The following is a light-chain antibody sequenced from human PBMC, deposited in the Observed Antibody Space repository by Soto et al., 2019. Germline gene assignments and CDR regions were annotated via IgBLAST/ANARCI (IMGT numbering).Light chain of an antibody. CDR3: SSYAGSDNYVV. J-gene: IGLJ2*01. CDR2: EVS. CDR1: SSDVGGYNY. V-gene: IGLV2-8*01. Sequence: QSALTQPPSASGSPGQSVTISCTGTSSDVGGYNYVSWYQRHPGKAPKLIISEVSKRPSGVPDRFSGSKSGNTASLTVSGLQAEDEADYYCSSYAGSDNYVVFGGGTKLTVL.